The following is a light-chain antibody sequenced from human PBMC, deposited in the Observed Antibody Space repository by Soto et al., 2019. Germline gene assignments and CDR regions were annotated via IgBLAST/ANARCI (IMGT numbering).Light chain of an antibody. CDR2: DVS. Sequence: QSVLTQPASVSGSPGQSITISCTGTSSDVGGYNYVSWYQQHPGKAPKLMIYDVSNRPSGVSNRFSGSKSGNTASLTISGLQAEDEADYYCSSYTSSSSYVFGNGTKLTVL. CDR1: SSDVGGYNY. V-gene: IGLV2-14*01. CDR3: SSYTSSSSYV. J-gene: IGLJ1*01.